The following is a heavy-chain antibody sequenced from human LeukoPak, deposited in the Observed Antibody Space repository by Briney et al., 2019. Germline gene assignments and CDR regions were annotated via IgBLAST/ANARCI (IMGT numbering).Heavy chain of an antibody. CDR1: GFTFSSYS. V-gene: IGHV3-21*01. CDR2: ISSSSSYI. D-gene: IGHD3-22*01. J-gene: IGHJ6*02. Sequence: PGGSLRLSCAASGFTFSSYSMNWVRQAPGKGLEWVSSISSSSSYIYYADSVKGRFTISRDNAKNSLYLQMNSLRAEDTAVYYCARDNYYDSSGYYYESYYYYYGMDVWGQGTTVTVSS. CDR3: ARDNYYDSSGYYYESYYYYYGMDV.